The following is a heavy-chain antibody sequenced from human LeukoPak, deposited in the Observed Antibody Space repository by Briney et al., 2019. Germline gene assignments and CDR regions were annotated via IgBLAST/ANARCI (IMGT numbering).Heavy chain of an antibody. D-gene: IGHD5-24*01. CDR2: VFYSGST. CDR3: ARGRRWSDY. J-gene: IGHJ4*02. V-gene: IGHV4-59*08. Sequence: PSETLSLTCAVSGGSISGYYWSWIRQPPGKGLEYIGYVFYSGSTSYNPSLKSRVTISADTSKNQFSLRLSSVTAADTAVYYCARGRRWSDYWGQGTLVTVSS. CDR1: GGSISGYY.